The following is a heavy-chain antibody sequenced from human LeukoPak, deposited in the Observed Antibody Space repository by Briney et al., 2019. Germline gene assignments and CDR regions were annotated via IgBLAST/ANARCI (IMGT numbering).Heavy chain of an antibody. D-gene: IGHD5-18*01. Sequence: ASVKISCKASGGTFSSYAISWVRQAPGQGLEWMGRIIPIFGIANYAQKFQGRVTITADKSTSTAYMELSSLRSEDTAVYYCARAQDSYGYDPDYWGQGTLVTVSS. CDR2: IIPIFGIA. J-gene: IGHJ4*02. CDR3: ARAQDSYGYDPDY. V-gene: IGHV1-69*04. CDR1: GGTFSSYA.